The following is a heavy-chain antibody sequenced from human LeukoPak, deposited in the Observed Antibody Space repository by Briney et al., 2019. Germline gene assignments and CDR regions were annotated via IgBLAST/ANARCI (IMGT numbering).Heavy chain of an antibody. CDR3: ARERAGAVHY. Sequence: SETLSLTCAVSGYSITSDYYWGWIRLPPGKGLEWIGTIYHSGSTFYSPSLKSRLTISVDTSKNQFSLNLNSVTAADTAVYYCARERAGAVHYWGQGTLVTVSS. J-gene: IGHJ4*02. D-gene: IGHD1-26*01. CDR1: GYSITSDYY. CDR2: IYHSGST. V-gene: IGHV4-38-2*02.